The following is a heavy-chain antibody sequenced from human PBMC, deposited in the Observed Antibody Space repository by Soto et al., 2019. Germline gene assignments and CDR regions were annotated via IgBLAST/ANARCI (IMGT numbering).Heavy chain of an antibody. V-gene: IGHV3-7*03. CDR2: IKQDGSEK. J-gene: IGHJ4*02. D-gene: IGHD3-3*01. CDR3: ARLYYDFWSGYYTGYFDY. CDR1: VFTFSSYW. Sequence: GWSLRLSCAASVFTFSSYWMSWFRQAPGKGLEWVANIKQDGSEKYYVDSVKGRFTISRDNAKNSLYLQMNSLRAEDTAVYYCARLYYDFWSGYYTGYFDYWGQGTLVTVSS.